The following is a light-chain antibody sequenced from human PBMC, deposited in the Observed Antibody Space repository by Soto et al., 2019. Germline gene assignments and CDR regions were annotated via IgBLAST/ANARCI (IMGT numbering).Light chain of an antibody. CDR2: KAS. CDR1: QSISGS. J-gene: IGKJ2*01. Sequence: DIQMTQSPSTLSASVGDRVTITCRASQSISGSLAWYQQKPGRAPKLLIYKASSLESGVPSRFSGSGSGTEFTLTISSLQPDDFATYYCQQYNRDLYTFGQGTKLEIK. V-gene: IGKV1-5*03. CDR3: QQYNRDLYT.